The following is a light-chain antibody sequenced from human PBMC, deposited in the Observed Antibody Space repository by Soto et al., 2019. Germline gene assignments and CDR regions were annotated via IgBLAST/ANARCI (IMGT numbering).Light chain of an antibody. CDR2: DGS. CDR3: QQYSTYSWT. CDR1: QSIDRW. V-gene: IGKV1-5*01. J-gene: IGKJ1*01. Sequence: DIQMTQSPSTLSASVGDRVTITCRASQSIDRWLAWYQQKPGKAPKLVIYDGSTLESGVPSRFSVSGSGTEFTLTITSLQPDDSATYYCQQYSTYSWTFGQGTQVDIK.